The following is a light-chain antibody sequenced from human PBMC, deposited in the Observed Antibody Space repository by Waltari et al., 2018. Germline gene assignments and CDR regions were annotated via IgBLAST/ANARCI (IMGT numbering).Light chain of an antibody. V-gene: IGKV1-5*03. Sequence: DIQMTQSPSTLAGSVGDRVTITCRASQTIYNCLAWYQQKPGKAPKLLIYKASTLESGVPSRFSGSGSGTEFTLTISSLQPDDFATYSCQQYNSSPWTFGQGTKVEVK. J-gene: IGKJ1*01. CDR2: KAS. CDR1: QTIYNC. CDR3: QQYNSSPWT.